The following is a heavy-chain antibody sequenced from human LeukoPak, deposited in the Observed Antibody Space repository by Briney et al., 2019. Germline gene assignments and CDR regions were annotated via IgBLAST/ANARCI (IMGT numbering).Heavy chain of an antibody. CDR3: ARDHGFWSGPYYYMDV. CDR2: IYYSGST. Sequence: SETLSLTCTVSGGSISSYYWSWIRQPPGKGLEWIGYIYYSGSTNYNPSLKGRVTISVDTSKNQFSLKLSSVTAADTAVYYCARDHGFWSGPYYYMDVWGKGTTVTVSS. CDR1: GGSISSYY. D-gene: IGHD3-3*01. J-gene: IGHJ6*03. V-gene: IGHV4-59*01.